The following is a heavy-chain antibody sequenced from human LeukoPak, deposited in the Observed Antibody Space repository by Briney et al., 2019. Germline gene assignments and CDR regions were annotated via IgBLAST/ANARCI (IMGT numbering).Heavy chain of an antibody. J-gene: IGHJ4*02. D-gene: IGHD7-27*01. CDR2: ISYDGSNK. Sequence: SCKASGFTFSSYAMHWVRQAPGKGLEWVAVISYDGSNKYYADSVKGRFTISRDNSKNTLYLQMNSLRAEDTAVYYCASLGMGGYWGQGTLVTVSS. V-gene: IGHV3-30-3*01. CDR3: ASLGMGGY. CDR1: GFTFSSYA.